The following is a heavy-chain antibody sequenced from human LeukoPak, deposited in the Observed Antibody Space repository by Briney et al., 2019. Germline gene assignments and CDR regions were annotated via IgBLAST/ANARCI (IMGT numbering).Heavy chain of an antibody. Sequence: PSETLSLTCAVSGYPISSGYYWGWIRQPPGKGLEWIGSIYHSGSTYYNPSLKSRVTISVDTSKNQFSLKLSSVTAADTAVYYCARQPSNYFDYWGQGTLVTVSS. D-gene: IGHD4-11*01. CDR3: ARQPSNYFDY. V-gene: IGHV4-38-2*01. CDR1: GYPISSGYY. CDR2: IYHSGST. J-gene: IGHJ4*02.